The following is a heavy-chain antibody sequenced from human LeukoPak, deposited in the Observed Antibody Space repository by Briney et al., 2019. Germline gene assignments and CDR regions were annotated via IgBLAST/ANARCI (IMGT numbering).Heavy chain of an antibody. J-gene: IGHJ4*02. V-gene: IGHV3-33*01. CDR3: ARDYYDSSGYYYSRY. Sequence: GGSLRLSCAASGFTFSSYGMHWVRQAPGKGLEWVAVIWCDGSNKYYADSVKGRFIISRDNSKNTLYLQMNSLRAEDTAVYYCARDYYDSSGYYYSRYWGQGTLVTVSS. CDR1: GFTFSSYG. D-gene: IGHD3-22*01. CDR2: IWCDGSNK.